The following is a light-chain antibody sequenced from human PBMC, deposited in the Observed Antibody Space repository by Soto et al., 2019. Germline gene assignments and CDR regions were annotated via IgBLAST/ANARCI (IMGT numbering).Light chain of an antibody. Sequence: EIVMTQSPATLSVSPGERATLSCRASQSVSSNLAWYQQKPGQAPRLLIYGASTRATGIPARFSVSGSGTEFTLTISSLQSEDFAVYSCQQYNNWPPLTFGGGTKVEIK. CDR1: QSVSSN. CDR2: GAS. J-gene: IGKJ4*01. CDR3: QQYNNWPPLT. V-gene: IGKV3-15*01.